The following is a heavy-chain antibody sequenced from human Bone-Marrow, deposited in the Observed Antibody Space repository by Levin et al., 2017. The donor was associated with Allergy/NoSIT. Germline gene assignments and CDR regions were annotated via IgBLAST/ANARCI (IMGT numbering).Heavy chain of an antibody. J-gene: IGHJ4*02. Sequence: GGSLRLSCAASGFTFNSYGMHWVRQAPGKGLEWAAEISHDGSKKYYVDSVRGRFTISRDNFKNALFLEMDSLRAEDTATYYCAKDIVRYCSDGSCYSGGGPVWGQGTLVTVSS. CDR2: ISHDGSKK. CDR1: GFTFNSYG. V-gene: IGHV3-30*18. CDR3: AKDIVRYCSDGSCYSGGGPV. D-gene: IGHD2-15*01.